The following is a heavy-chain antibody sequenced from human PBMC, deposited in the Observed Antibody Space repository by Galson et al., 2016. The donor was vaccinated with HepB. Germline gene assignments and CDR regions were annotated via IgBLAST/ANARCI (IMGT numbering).Heavy chain of an antibody. CDR1: GFTFSSYA. V-gene: IGHV3-30*14. Sequence: SLRLSCAASGFTFSSYAMYWVRQAPGKGLEWVAVISYDGSNKYYADSVKGRFTISRDNSKNTLYLQMNSLRAEDTAVYYCAREGSGGPPNYYYYYGMDVWGQGTTVTVSS. CDR2: ISYDGSNK. D-gene: IGHD2-15*01. CDR3: AREGSGGPPNYYYYYGMDV. J-gene: IGHJ6*02.